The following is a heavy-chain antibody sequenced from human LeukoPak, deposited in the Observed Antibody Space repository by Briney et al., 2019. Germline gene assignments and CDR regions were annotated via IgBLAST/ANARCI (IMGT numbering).Heavy chain of an antibody. J-gene: IGHJ4*02. Sequence: ASVKVSCKASGYTFTGYYMHWVRQAPGQGLEWMGWINPNSGGTNYAQKFQGRVTMTRDTSISTAYMELSWLRSDDTAVYYCARAFRGPAAIAPDRIYYFDYWGQGTLVTVSS. CDR1: GYTFTGYY. V-gene: IGHV1-2*02. CDR2: INPNSGGT. CDR3: ARAFRGPAAIAPDRIYYFDY. D-gene: IGHD2-2*01.